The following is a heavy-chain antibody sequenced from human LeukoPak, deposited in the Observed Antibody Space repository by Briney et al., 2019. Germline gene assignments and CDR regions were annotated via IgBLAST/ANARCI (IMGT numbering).Heavy chain of an antibody. J-gene: IGHJ4*02. D-gene: IGHD3-22*01. Sequence: ASVKVSCKASGGTFSSYAISWVRQAPGQGLEWMGGIIPIFGTASYAQKFQGRVTITADESTSTAYMELSSLRSEDTAVYYCARYYYDSSGYYLLDYWGQGTLVTVSS. V-gene: IGHV1-69*13. CDR1: GGTFSSYA. CDR2: IIPIFGTA. CDR3: ARYYYDSSGYYLLDY.